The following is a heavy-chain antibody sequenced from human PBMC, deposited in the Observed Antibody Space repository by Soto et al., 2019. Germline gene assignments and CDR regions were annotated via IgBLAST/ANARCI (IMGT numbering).Heavy chain of an antibody. Sequence: LSLTCAVYRGSFSGYYWIWIRQPPGKGLEWIGELYQGLSIIYNPSLESRVTTSGDSSKNQFSLKLRSVTAADTAVYYCARHGGYYFDYWGQGTLVTVSS. D-gene: IGHD3-16*01. CDR2: LYQGLSI. J-gene: IGHJ4*02. V-gene: IGHV4-34*01. CDR1: RGSFSGYY. CDR3: ARHGGYYFDY.